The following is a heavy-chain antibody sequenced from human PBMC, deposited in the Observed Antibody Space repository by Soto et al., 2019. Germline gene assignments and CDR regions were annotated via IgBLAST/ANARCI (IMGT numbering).Heavy chain of an antibody. CDR2: INPNSGGT. Sequence: ASVKVSCKASGYTFTGYYMHWVRQAPGQGLEWMGWINPNSGGTNYAQKFQGWVTMTRDTSISTAYMELSRLRSDDTAVYYCARALMATNQTLNWGPGTLITVST. V-gene: IGHV1-2*04. CDR1: GYTFTGYY. J-gene: IGHJ4*02. D-gene: IGHD5-12*01. CDR3: ARALMATNQTLN.